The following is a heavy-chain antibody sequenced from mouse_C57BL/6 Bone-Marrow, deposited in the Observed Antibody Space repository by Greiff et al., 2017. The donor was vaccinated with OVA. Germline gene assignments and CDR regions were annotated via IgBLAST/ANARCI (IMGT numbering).Heavy chain of an antibody. CDR3: AREGGRVF. J-gene: IGHJ2*01. D-gene: IGHD3-3*01. CDR1: GFTFSSYA. V-gene: IGHV5-4*01. Sequence: DVKLVESGGGLVKPGGSLKLSCAASGFTFSSYAMSWVRQTPEKRLEWVATISDGGSYTYYPDNVKGRFTISRDNAKNNLYLQMSHLKSEDTAMYYCAREGGRVFWGQGTTLTVSS. CDR2: ISDGGSYT.